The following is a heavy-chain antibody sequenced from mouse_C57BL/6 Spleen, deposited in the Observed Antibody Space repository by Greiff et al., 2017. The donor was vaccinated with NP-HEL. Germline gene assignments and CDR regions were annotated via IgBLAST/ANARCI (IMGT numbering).Heavy chain of an antibody. D-gene: IGHD1-1*01. J-gene: IGHJ2*01. CDR2: ISSGSSTL. Sequence: EVKLVESGGGLVKPGGSLKLSCAASGFTFSDYGMHWVRQAPEKGLEWVAYISSGSSTLYYADTVKGRFTISRDNAKNTLFLQMTSLRSEDTAMYYCASYGSSWGYWGQGTTLTVSS. CDR3: ASYGSSWGY. V-gene: IGHV5-17*01. CDR1: GFTFSDYG.